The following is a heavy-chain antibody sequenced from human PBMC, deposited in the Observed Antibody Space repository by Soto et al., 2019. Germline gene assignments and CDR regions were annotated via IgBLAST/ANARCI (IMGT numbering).Heavy chain of an antibody. CDR2: ISGNGGST. CDR3: AKGVLDGLELRFSRSYGMDV. J-gene: IGHJ6*02. V-gene: IGHV3-23*01. CDR1: GFTFSSYA. Sequence: GGSLRLSCAASGFTFSSYAMSWVRQAPGKGLEWVSAISGNGGSTYYADSVKGRFTISRDNSKNTLYLQMNSLRAEDTAVYYCAKGVLDGLELRFSRSYGMDVWGQGTTVTVSS. D-gene: IGHD1-7*01.